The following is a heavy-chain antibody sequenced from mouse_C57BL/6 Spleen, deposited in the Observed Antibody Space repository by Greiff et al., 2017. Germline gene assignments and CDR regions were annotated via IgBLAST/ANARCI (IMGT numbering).Heavy chain of an antibody. J-gene: IGHJ2*01. V-gene: IGHV1-59*01. CDR1: GYTFTSYW. Sequence: QVQLKESGAELVRPGTSVKLSCKASGYTFTSYWMHWVKQRPGQGLEWIGVIDPSDSYTNYHQKFMGKATLTVDTSSSTAYMQLSSLTSEDSAVYYCAAGKKGDYFDYWGQGTTLTVSS. CDR2: IDPSDSYT. CDR3: AAGKKGDYFDY.